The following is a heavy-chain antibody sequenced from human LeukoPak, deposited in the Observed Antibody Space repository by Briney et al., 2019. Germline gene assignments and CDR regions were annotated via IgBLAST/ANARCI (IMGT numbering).Heavy chain of an antibody. CDR3: ARGSGWSYYMDV. J-gene: IGHJ6*03. Sequence: SVKVSCKASGGTFSSYAISWVRQAPGQGLEWMGGIIPIFGTANYAQKFQGRVTITADESTSTAYMELSSLRSEETAVYYCARGSGWSYYMDVWGKGTTVTVSS. CDR2: IIPIFGTA. CDR1: GGTFSSYA. V-gene: IGHV1-69*01. D-gene: IGHD6-19*01.